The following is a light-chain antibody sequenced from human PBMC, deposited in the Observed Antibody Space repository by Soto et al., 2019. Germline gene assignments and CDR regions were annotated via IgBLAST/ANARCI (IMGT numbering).Light chain of an antibody. J-gene: IGKJ2*01. CDR1: QSVYSSY. Sequence: EIVLTQSPGTLSLSPGERATLSCRASQSVYSSYLAWYHHKPCQAPRLLIYSASSRANGIPDRFSGSGSGTDFTLTISRLEPEDFAVYYCEYYGASLYTFSNGTKLEIK. CDR2: SAS. CDR3: EYYGASLYT. V-gene: IGKV3-20*01.